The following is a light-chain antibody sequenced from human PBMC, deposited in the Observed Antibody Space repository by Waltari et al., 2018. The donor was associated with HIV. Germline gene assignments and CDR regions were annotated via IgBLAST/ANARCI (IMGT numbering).Light chain of an antibody. J-gene: IGKJ3*01. CDR2: EAS. Sequence: EIVLAQSPGTLSVSPGERATLSCRASRIVNSNYLAWYQQRPGQSPRLLIYEASNRATGVPKRFSGGGSGTNFTLTISGLEPEDFAVYYCQQFGSSPFTFGPGTKVEIK. V-gene: IGKV3-20*01. CDR1: RIVNSNY. CDR3: QQFGSSPFT.